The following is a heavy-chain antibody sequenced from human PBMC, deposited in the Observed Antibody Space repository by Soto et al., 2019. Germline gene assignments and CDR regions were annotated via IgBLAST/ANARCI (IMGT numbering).Heavy chain of an antibody. V-gene: IGHV3-33*05. J-gene: IGHJ1*01. Sequence: QVQLVESGGGVVQPGTSLRVSCVGSGFTFRSYVIHWVRQAPGKGLEWVALTSYDGSNKYYGDSVRGRFTISRDNSRNKVDLQMDSLRLEDTALYYCARWGTRGGLDVWGQGTLVSVSS. CDR1: GFTFRSYV. D-gene: IGHD3-16*01. CDR2: TSYDGSNK. CDR3: ARWGTRGGLDV.